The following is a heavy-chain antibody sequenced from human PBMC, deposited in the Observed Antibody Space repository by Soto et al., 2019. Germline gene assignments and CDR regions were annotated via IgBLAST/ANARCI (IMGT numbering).Heavy chain of an antibody. V-gene: IGHV1-18*01. Sequence: QVQLVQSGAEVKKPGASVKVSRKASGYTFTSYGISWVRQAPGQGLEWMGWINVYNGNTNYAQKLQGRDTMTTDTSTSTAYLDLRSLRSDDTAVYFCARDTSRGEYDYWGQGTLVTVSS. D-gene: IGHD3-10*01. CDR3: ARDTSRGEYDY. CDR2: INVYNGNT. J-gene: IGHJ4*02. CDR1: GYTFTSYG.